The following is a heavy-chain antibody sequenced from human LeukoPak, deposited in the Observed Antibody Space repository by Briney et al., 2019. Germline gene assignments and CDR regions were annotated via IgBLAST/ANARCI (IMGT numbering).Heavy chain of an antibody. CDR2: IRYDGSNK. V-gene: IGHV3-30*02. D-gene: IGHD6-19*01. CDR1: GFTFRSYG. Sequence: PGGSLRLSCAASGFTFRSYGLHWVRQAPGRGLEWVAFIRYDGSNKYYADSVKGRFTISRDNSKNTLYLQMNSLRVEDTAVYYCAKEHSSGWYYFGYWGQGTLVTVSS. CDR3: AKEHSSGWYYFGY. J-gene: IGHJ4*02.